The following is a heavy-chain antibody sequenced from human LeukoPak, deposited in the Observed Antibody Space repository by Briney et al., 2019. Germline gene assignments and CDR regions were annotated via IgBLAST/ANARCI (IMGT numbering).Heavy chain of an antibody. D-gene: IGHD6-6*01. Sequence: GGSLRLSCAASGFTFSSYSMNWVRQAPGKGLEWVSYISSSSSTIYYADSVKGRFTISRDNAKNSLYLQMNSLRAEDTAVYYCARAYSSSSGRDAFDSWGLGTLVTVSS. CDR2: ISSSSSTI. CDR1: GFTFSSYS. V-gene: IGHV3-48*01. CDR3: ARAYSSSSGRDAFDS. J-gene: IGHJ3*02.